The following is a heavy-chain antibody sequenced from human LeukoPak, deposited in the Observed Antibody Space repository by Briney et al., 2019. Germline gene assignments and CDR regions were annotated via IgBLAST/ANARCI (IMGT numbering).Heavy chain of an antibody. V-gene: IGHV1-69*01. CDR3: ARDRGDGYNYFDY. J-gene: IGHJ4*02. CDR2: IIPIFGTA. CDR1: GGTFSSYA. Sequence: SVKVSCKASGGTFSSYAISWVRQAPGQGLEWMGGIIPIFGTANYAQKFQGRVTITSDESTSTAYMELSSLRSEDTAVYYCARDRGDGYNYFDYWGQGTLVTVSS. D-gene: IGHD5-24*01.